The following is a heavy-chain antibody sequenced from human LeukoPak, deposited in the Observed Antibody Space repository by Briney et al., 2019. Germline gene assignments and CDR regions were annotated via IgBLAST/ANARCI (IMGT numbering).Heavy chain of an antibody. V-gene: IGHV3-53*01. CDR3: ASILYG. CDR2: FSSGGRT. J-gene: IGHJ4*02. CDR1: GFTVSTYS. D-gene: IGHD2-2*02. Sequence: GGSLRLSCAASGFTVSTYSMSWVRQAPGKGLEWVATFSSGGRTSYADSVKGRFTISRDTSQNTVFLQINSLRDEDTALYYCASILYGWGQGTLVTVSS.